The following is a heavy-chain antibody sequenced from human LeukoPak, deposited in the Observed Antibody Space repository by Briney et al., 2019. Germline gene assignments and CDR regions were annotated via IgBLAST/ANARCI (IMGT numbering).Heavy chain of an antibody. Sequence: PGRSLRLSCAASGFTFSSYAMHWVRQAPGKGLEWVAVISYDGSNKYYADSVKGRFTISRDNSKNTLYLQMNSLRAEDTAVYYCATEMATAWGESYDAFDIWGQGTMVTVSS. J-gene: IGHJ3*02. V-gene: IGHV3-30-3*01. CDR3: ATEMATAWGESYDAFDI. D-gene: IGHD5-24*01. CDR1: GFTFSSYA. CDR2: ISYDGSNK.